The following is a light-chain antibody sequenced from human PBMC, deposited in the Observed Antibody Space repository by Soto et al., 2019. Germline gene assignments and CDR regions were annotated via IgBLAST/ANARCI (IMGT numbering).Light chain of an antibody. Sequence: QSVLTQPASVSGSPGQSITISCTGTGSDVGGYNYVSWYQQHPGKAPKLMIYAVSNRPSGVSNRFSGSKSGNTATLTISGLQAEDEADYYCCSYTVSGTSVFGTGTKVTVL. CDR2: AVS. J-gene: IGLJ1*01. CDR3: CSYTVSGTSV. V-gene: IGLV2-14*01. CDR1: GSDVGGYNY.